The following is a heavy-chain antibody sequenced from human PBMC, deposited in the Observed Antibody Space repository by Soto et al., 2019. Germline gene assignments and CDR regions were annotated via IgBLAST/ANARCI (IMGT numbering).Heavy chain of an antibody. CDR3: ARDAGIASTGNYYGMDV. CDR1: GFTFSNYN. V-gene: IGHV3-48*01. D-gene: IGHD6-13*01. Sequence: GGSLRLSCAASGFTFSNYNMNWVRQAPGKGLEWVSYISSSSSLIYHADSVKGRFTISRGNARNSLYLQMNSLRAEDTAVYYCARDAGIASTGNYYGMDVWGQGTTVTVSS. J-gene: IGHJ6*02. CDR2: ISSSSSLI.